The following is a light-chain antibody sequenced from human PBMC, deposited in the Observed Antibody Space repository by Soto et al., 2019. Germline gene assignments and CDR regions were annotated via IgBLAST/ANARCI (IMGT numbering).Light chain of an antibody. CDR1: SGHSGYI. CDR3: ETWDSNTQV. J-gene: IGLJ2*01. V-gene: IGLV4-60*02. CDR2: FEGNENY. Sequence: QPVLTQSSSASASLGSSVKLTCTLSSGHSGYIIAWHQQQPGKAPRYLMKFEGNENYNKGSGVPDRFSGSSSGADRYLTISNLQFEDEAEYYCETWDSNTQVFGGGTKLTVL.